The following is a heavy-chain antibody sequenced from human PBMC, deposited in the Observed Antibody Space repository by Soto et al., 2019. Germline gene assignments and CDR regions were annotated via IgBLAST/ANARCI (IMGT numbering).Heavy chain of an antibody. CDR1: GFTFNNYA. CDR3: VKGESSVSARDFDP. J-gene: IGHJ5*02. D-gene: IGHD3-22*01. CDR2: ITSSGAA. V-gene: IGHV3-23*01. Sequence: DVQLLESGGDLAQPGGSLRLSCEASGFTFNNYAIAWVRQAPGKGLEWVSGITSSGAAYYADSVKGRFTISRDNSKNTLYLQMNSLRAEDTAVYYCVKGESSVSARDFDPWGQVTLVTVSS.